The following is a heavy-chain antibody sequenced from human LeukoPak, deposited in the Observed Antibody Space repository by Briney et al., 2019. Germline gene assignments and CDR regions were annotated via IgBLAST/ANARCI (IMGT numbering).Heavy chain of an antibody. V-gene: IGHV1-2*06. Sequence: ASLKVSCKASGYTFTSYYMHWVRRAPGQGLEWMGRINPNSGDTKFAQKFQGRVTLTRDTSISTAYMELTSLTSADTAVYYCARDIGFRKAFNIWGQGTLVTVSP. D-gene: IGHD1-14*01. CDR3: ARDIGFRKAFNI. CDR1: GYTFTSYY. CDR2: INPNSGDT. J-gene: IGHJ3*02.